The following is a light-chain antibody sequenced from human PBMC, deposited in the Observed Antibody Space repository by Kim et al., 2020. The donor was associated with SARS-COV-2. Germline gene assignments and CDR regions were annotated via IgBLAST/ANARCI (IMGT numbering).Light chain of an antibody. CDR2: GKN. J-gene: IGLJ2*01. CDR3: NSRDSNDNVV. CDR1: SLRSYY. V-gene: IGLV3-19*01. Sequence: SSELTQDPAVSVALGQTVRITCQGDSLRSYYATWYQQKPGQAPIVVIYGKNNRPSGSPDRFSGSSSGNTASLTITGTKAGDEADYYCNSRDSNDNVVFGGGTQLTVL.